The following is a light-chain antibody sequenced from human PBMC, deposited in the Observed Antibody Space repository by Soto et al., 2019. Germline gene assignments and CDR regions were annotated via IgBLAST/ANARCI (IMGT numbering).Light chain of an antibody. J-gene: IGLJ2*01. Sequence: QSVLTQPPSVSAAPGQKVTISCSGSSSDIGSNYASWYHQLPGTAPKLLIYENNKLPSGSPDRISGSKSGTAATLAITGLQTGDEGDYYCATWDSSLSVGLVGGGTKLPVL. CDR1: SSDIGSNY. CDR2: ENN. CDR3: ATWDSSLSVGL. V-gene: IGLV1-51*01.